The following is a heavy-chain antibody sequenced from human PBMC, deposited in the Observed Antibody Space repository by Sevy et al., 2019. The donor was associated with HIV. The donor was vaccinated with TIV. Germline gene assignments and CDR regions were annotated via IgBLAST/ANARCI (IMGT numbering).Heavy chain of an antibody. CDR2: ISYDGRNK. Sequence: GGSLRLSCSASGFTFSSYALLWVRQAPGKGLEWVSLISYDGRNKYYSDSVKGRFAISRDESKTTLFLQMESLRTEDTAIYYCARVGVSYCTDDCYPRFDYWGRGTLVTVSS. CDR1: GFTFSSYA. D-gene: IGHD2-21*02. J-gene: IGHJ4*02. V-gene: IGHV3-30*09. CDR3: ARVGVSYCTDDCYPRFDY.